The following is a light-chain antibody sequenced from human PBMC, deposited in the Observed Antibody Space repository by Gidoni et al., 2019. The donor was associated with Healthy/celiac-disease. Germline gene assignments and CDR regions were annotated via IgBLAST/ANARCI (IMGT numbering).Light chain of an antibody. V-gene: IGKV3-20*01. CDR2: CAS. Sequence: IVLPQSPGTLTLSPGERATLSCRASPSVSSSYLAWYQQKPGQAPRLLIYCASSRATGIPDRFSGSGSGTDFTLTISRLEPEDFAVYYCQQYGSSRETFGQGTKVEIK. J-gene: IGKJ1*01. CDR3: QQYGSSRET. CDR1: PSVSSSY.